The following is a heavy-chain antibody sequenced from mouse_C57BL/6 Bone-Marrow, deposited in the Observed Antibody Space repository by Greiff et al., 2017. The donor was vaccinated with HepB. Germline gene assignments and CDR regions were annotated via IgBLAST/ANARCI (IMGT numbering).Heavy chain of an antibody. D-gene: IGHD1-1*02. V-gene: IGHV5-17*01. CDR2: ISSGSSTI. CDR3: ARRDYARWYFDV. Sequence: EVQGVESGGGLVKPGGSLKLSCAASGFTFSDYGMHWVRQAPGKGLEWVAYISSGSSTIYYADTVKGRFTIARDNAKNTLFLQMTSLRSEDTAVYYCARRDYARWYFDVWGTGTTVTVSS. J-gene: IGHJ1*03. CDR1: GFTFSDYG.